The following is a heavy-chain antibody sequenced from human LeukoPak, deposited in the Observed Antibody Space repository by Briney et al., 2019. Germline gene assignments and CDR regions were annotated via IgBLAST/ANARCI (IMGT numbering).Heavy chain of an antibody. J-gene: IGHJ6*02. CDR1: GYSFTSYW. Sequence: GESLKISCKGSGYSFTSYWIGWVRQMPGKGLEWMGIIYPGDSDTRYSPSFQSQVTISADKSISTAYLQWSSLKASDTAMYYCARLELLNYYGMDVWGQGTTVTVSS. CDR2: IYPGDSDT. V-gene: IGHV5-51*01. D-gene: IGHD1-26*01. CDR3: ARLELLNYYGMDV.